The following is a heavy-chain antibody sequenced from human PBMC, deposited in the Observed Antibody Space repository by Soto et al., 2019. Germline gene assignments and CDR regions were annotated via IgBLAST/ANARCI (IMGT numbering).Heavy chain of an antibody. CDR3: ARDPVYCSSTSCYDVI. D-gene: IGHD2-2*01. J-gene: IGHJ4*02. CDR1: GGSISSGGYY. CDR2: IYYSGST. V-gene: IGHV4-31*03. Sequence: SETLSLTCTVSGGSISSGGYYWSWIRQHPGKGLEWIGYIYYSGSTYYNPSLKSRVTISVDTSKNQFSLKLSSVTAADTAVYYCARDPVYCSSTSCYDVIWGQGTLVTVSS.